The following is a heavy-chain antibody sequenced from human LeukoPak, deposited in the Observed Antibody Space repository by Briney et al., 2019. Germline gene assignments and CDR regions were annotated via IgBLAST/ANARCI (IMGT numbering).Heavy chain of an antibody. V-gene: IGHV1-46*01. D-gene: IGHD6-19*01. J-gene: IGHJ4*02. CDR1: GYTFTSYY. CDR3: EAVAGTGIY. CDR2: INPSGGST. Sequence: VASVKVSCKASGYTFTSYYMHWVRQAPGQGLEWMGIINPSGGSTSYAQKFQGRVTMTRDTSTSTVYMELSNLRSEDTAVYYCEAVAGTGIYWGQGTLVTVSS.